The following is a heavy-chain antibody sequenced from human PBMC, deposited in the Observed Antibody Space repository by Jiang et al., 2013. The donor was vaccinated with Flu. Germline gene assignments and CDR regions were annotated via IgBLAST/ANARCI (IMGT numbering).Heavy chain of an antibody. D-gene: IGHD3-22*01. CDR3: ARRYYYDSSGYYYGDWYFDL. J-gene: IGHJ2*01. V-gene: IGHV5-10-1*01. CDR2: DPSDSYT. Sequence: DPSDSYTNYSPSFQGHVTISADKSISTAYLQWSSLKASDTAMYYCARRYYYDSSGYYYGDWYFDLWGRGTLVTVSS.